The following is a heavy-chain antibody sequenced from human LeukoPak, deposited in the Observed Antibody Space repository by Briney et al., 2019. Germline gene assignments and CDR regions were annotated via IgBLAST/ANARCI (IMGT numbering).Heavy chain of an antibody. V-gene: IGHV3-49*03. CDR2: VRSKSYGGAT. J-gene: IGHJ6*03. CDR1: GFTFGDYA. Sequence: GGSLRLSCTASGFTFGDYAMSWFRQAPGKGLEWVGFVRSKSYGGATDYAASVKGRFTISRDDPKSIAYLLMNSLKTEDTAVYYCTRIRQDCSRTSCYYYFYYYYMDVWGKGTTVTVSS. D-gene: IGHD2-2*01. CDR3: TRIRQDCSRTSCYYYFYYYYMDV.